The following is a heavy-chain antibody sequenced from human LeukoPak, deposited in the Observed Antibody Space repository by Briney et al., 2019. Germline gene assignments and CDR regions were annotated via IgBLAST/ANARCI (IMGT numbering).Heavy chain of an antibody. CDR2: IYPGDSDT. J-gene: IGHJ4*02. CDR1: GYSFTNYW. D-gene: IGHD6-13*01. Sequence: GESLKISCKGSGYSFTNYWIGWVRQMPGKGLEWMGIIYPGDSDTRYSPSFQGQVAISADKSISTAYLQWSSLKASDTAMYYCARRADSSWYEVWGQGTLVTVSS. V-gene: IGHV5-51*01. CDR3: ARRADSSWYEV.